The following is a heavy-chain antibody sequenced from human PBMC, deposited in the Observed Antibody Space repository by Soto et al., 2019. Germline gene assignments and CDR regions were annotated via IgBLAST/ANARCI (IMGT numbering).Heavy chain of an antibody. D-gene: IGHD6-13*01. CDR1: GFTFRSFT. CDR3: TRDASRDSSARGWFDP. Sequence: LRLSCAASGFTFRSFTMNWVRQAPGKGLEWVSTISSNSAYIYYTDALRGRFTISRDNAKNPLHLQMNSLRAEDTAVYYCTRDASRDSSARGWFDPWGPGTLVTVSS. CDR2: ISSNSAYI. V-gene: IGHV3-21*01. J-gene: IGHJ5*02.